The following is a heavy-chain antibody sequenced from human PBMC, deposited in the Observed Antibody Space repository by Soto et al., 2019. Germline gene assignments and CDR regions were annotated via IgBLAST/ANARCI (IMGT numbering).Heavy chain of an antibody. CDR3: AKGFTSGNYYRHPFDY. CDR2: ISGSGGST. Sequence: EVQLVESGGGLVQPGGSLRLSCAASGFTFSTYPMAWVRQAPGKGLEWVSTISGSGGSTYHADSVKGRFTIFRDSSKNTVFLQLNSLRADDTAIYYCAKGFTSGNYYRHPFDYWGQGTLVTVSS. V-gene: IGHV3-23*04. J-gene: IGHJ4*02. D-gene: IGHD3-10*01. CDR1: GFTFSTYP.